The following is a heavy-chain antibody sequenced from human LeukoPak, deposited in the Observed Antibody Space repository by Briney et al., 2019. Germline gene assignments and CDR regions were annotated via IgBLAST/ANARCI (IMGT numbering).Heavy chain of an antibody. V-gene: IGHV4-30-4*01. D-gene: IGHD3-10*01. Sequence: KPSETLSLTCTVSGGSISSGDYYWSWIRQPPGKGLEWIGYIYYSGSTYYNPSLKSRVTISVDTSKNQFSLKLSSVTAADTAVYYCARNRFGELLIESWGQGTLVTVSS. CDR3: ARNRFGELLIES. CDR1: GGSISSGDYY. CDR2: IYYSGST. J-gene: IGHJ5*01.